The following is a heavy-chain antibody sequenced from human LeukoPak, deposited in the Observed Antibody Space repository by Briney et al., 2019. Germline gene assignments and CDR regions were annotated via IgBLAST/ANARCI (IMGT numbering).Heavy chain of an antibody. J-gene: IGHJ4*02. D-gene: IGHD2-8*01. CDR3: ARGSGYCTNGVCSLYYFDH. CDR2: INHSGST. CDR1: GGSFSSYY. V-gene: IGHV4-34*01. Sequence: SETLSLTCAVYGGSFSSYYWSWIRQPPGKGLEWIGEINHSGSTNYNPALKSRVTISVDTSKNQFSLKLSSVTGADTAVYYCARGSGYCTNGVCSLYYFDHWGQGTLVTVSS.